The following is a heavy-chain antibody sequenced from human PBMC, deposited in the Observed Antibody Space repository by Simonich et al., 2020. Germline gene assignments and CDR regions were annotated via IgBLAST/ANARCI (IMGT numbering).Heavy chain of an antibody. V-gene: IGHV3-7*01. CDR1: GFTFISYW. CDR3: ARDGLGTAYYYYMDV. CDR2: IKQDGSEK. D-gene: IGHD7-27*01. Sequence: EVQLVESGGGLVQPGGSLRLSCAASGFTFISYWMSWVRQAPGKGLEWVANIKQDGSEKYYVDSVKGRFTISRDNAKNSMYLQMNSLRAEDTAVYYCARDGLGTAYYYYMDVWGKGTTVTVSS. J-gene: IGHJ6*03.